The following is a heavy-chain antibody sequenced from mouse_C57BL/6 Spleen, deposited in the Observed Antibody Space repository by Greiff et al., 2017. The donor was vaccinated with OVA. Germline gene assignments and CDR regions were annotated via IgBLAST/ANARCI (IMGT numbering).Heavy chain of an antibody. J-gene: IGHJ3*01. CDR3: ARESGTRGFAY. CDR2: INYDGSST. CDR1: GFTFSDYY. V-gene: IGHV5-16*01. D-gene: IGHD4-1*01. Sequence: QRVESEGGLVQPGSSMKLSCTASGFTFSDYYMAWVRQVPEKGLEWVANINYDGSSTYYLDSLKSRFIISRDNAKNILYLQMSSLKSEDTATYYCARESGTRGFAYWGQGTLVTVSA.